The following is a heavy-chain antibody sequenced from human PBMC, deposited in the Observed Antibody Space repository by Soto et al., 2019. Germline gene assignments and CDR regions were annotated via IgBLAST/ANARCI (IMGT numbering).Heavy chain of an antibody. CDR2: ISYDGSNK. CDR3: AKDMVAVLWFGELWDY. CDR1: GFTFSSYG. V-gene: IGHV3-30*18. J-gene: IGHJ4*02. Sequence: GGSLRLSCAASGFTFSSYGMHWVRQAPGKGLEWVAVISYDGSNKYYADSVKGRFTISRDNSKNTLYLQMNSLRAEDTAVYYCAKDMVAVLWFGELWDYWGQGTLVTVSS. D-gene: IGHD3-10*01.